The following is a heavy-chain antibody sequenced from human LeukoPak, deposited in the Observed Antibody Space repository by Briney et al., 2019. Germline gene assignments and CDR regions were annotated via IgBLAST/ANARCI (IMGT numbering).Heavy chain of an antibody. CDR2: ISTSSSYI. CDR1: GLTFSCYS. CDR3: ARDEGGKWQLLGREGN. D-gene: IGHD1-26*01. Sequence: GGSLRLSCAASGLTFSCYSMSWVRQAPGKGVEWVSSISTSSSYIYYTDSVKGRYIISRDNAKKSLYLQMNSLRAEETAVYYCARDEGGKWQLLGREGNWGQGTQVTVSS. J-gene: IGHJ4*02. V-gene: IGHV3-21*01.